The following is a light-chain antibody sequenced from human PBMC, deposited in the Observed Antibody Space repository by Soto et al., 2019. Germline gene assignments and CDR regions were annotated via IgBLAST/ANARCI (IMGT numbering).Light chain of an antibody. CDR3: SSYTSSSTLV. CDR1: SSDVGGYKF. J-gene: IGLJ2*01. V-gene: IGLV2-14*01. Sequence: QSALTQPASVSGSPGQSITISCTGTSSDVGGYKFVSWYQQHAGKAPKLMIYDVSTRPSGVSNRFAGSKSGDTASMTISGLQAEDEADYYCSSYTSSSTLVFGGGTKLTGL. CDR2: DVS.